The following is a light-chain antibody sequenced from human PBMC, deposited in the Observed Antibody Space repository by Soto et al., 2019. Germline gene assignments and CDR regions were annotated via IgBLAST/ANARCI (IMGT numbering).Light chain of an antibody. V-gene: IGKV1-39*01. CDR2: AAS. J-gene: IGKJ5*01. CDR3: QQSYNIPRT. CDR1: HSISNY. Sequence: DILITQSPSSLSSSVLDRFTITCRASHSISNYLNRYQQKPGKAPNLLIYAASTLQSGVPSRFSGGGSGTDFTLTISSLQPEDFATYYCQQSYNIPRTFGQGTRLEIK.